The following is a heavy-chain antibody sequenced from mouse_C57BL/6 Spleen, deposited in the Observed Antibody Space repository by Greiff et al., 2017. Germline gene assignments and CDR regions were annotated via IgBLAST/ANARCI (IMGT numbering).Heavy chain of an antibody. CDR3: ARDPTYYYGSSYWYFEV. J-gene: IGHJ1*03. Sequence: EVQLQESGPGLVKPSQSLSLTCSVTGYSITSGYYWNWIRQFPGNKLEWMGYISYDGSNNSNPSLKNRISITRDTSKNQVFLKLNSVTTEDTATYYCARDPTYYYGSSYWYFEVWGTGTTVTDSS. D-gene: IGHD1-1*01. CDR2: ISYDGSN. V-gene: IGHV3-6*01. CDR1: GYSITSGYY.